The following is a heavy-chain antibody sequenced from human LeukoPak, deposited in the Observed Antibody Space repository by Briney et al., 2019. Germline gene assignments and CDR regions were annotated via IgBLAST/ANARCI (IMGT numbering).Heavy chain of an antibody. Sequence: PSETLSLTCNVSGGSISSSSYYWGWIRQPPGKGLELIGNIYYSGTTYYNPSLKSRVTISVDTSKNQFSPKLSSVTAADTAVYYCARVNTLIRGIGWFDPWGQGILVTVSS. CDR2: IYYSGTT. CDR1: GGSISSSSYY. CDR3: ARVNTLIRGIGWFDP. J-gene: IGHJ5*02. V-gene: IGHV4-39*07. D-gene: IGHD3-10*01.